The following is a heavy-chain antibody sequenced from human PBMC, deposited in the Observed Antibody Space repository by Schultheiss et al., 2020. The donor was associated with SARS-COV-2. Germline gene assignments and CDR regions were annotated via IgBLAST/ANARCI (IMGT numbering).Heavy chain of an antibody. D-gene: IGHD1-1*01. CDR1: GLTVSSSY. Sequence: GESLKISCAASGLTVSSSYMTWVRQAPGKGLEWVSVIYSGGDTYYADSVKGRFTISRDNSKNTLYLQMNSLRAEDTAVYYCANSQVAGTTDYWGQGTLVTVSS. V-gene: IGHV3-53*01. CDR2: IYSGGDT. J-gene: IGHJ4*02. CDR3: ANSQVAGTTDY.